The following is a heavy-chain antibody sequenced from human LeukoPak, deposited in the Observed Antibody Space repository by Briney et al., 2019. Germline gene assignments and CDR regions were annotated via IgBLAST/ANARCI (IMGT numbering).Heavy chain of an antibody. CDR1: GFTFSTHG. Sequence: GGSLRLSCAASGFTFSTHGMHWVRQAPGKGLEWVAFIRYDGINKYYADSVKGRFTISRDNSKNTLYLQMNSLRAEDTAVYYCAKDLLVRYFDWLPFDYWGQGTLVTVSS. J-gene: IGHJ4*02. V-gene: IGHV3-30*02. CDR2: IRYDGINK. CDR3: AKDLLVRYFDWLPFDY. D-gene: IGHD3-9*01.